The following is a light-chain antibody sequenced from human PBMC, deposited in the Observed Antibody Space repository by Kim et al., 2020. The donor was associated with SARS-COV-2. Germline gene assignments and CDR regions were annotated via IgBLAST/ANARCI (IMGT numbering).Light chain of an antibody. CDR3: QQSYSFPLT. J-gene: IGKJ4*01. CDR2: AAT. V-gene: IGKV1-39*01. Sequence: ASGGDRVTITCRASQSISTYVNWYQQKVGKAPKLLIYAATNLQSGVPSRFSGSGSGTDFTLTISSLQAEDIATYYCQQSYSFPLTFGRGTKVDIK. CDR1: QSISTY.